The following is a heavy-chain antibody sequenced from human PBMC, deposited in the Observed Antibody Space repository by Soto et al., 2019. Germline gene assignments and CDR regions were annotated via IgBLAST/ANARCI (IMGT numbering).Heavy chain of an antibody. CDR2: IYHSGST. Sequence: PSATLSLTYTVSGGSISSYYWSWTRQPPGKGLEWIGYIYHSGSTYYNPSLKSRVTISVDRSKNQFSLKLSSVTVADTAVYYCARVPGPWGQGTLVTVSS. J-gene: IGHJ5*02. CDR3: ARVPGP. CDR1: GGSISSYY. V-gene: IGHV4-59*12.